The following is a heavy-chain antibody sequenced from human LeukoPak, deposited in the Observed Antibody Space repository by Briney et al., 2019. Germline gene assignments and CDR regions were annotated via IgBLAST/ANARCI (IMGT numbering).Heavy chain of an antibody. CDR3: ARVDTNKIPAAHTYFDY. J-gene: IGHJ4*02. Sequence: SVKVSCKASGGTFSSYAISWVRQAPGQGLEWMGGIIPIFGTANYAQKFQGRVTITADESTSTAYMELSSLRSEDTAVYYCARVDTNKIPAAHTYFDYWGQGTLVTVSS. CDR2: IIPIFGTA. D-gene: IGHD2-2*01. CDR1: GGTFSSYA. V-gene: IGHV1-69*13.